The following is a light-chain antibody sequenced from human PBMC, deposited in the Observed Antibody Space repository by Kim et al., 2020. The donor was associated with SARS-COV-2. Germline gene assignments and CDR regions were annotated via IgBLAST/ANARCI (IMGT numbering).Light chain of an antibody. CDR1: TGAVTSGYY. CDR3: LLYYGGAQVVV. Sequence: QAVVTQEPSLTLSPGGTVTLTCASSTGAVTSGYYPNWFQQKPGQAPRVLIYNTNNRHSWTPARFSGSLLGGKAALTLSGVQPEDEAEYYCLLYYGGAQVVVFGGGTQLTVL. V-gene: IGLV7-43*01. CDR2: NTN. J-gene: IGLJ2*01.